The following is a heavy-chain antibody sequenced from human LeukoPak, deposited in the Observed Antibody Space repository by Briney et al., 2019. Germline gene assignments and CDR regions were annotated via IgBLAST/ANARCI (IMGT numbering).Heavy chain of an antibody. D-gene: IGHD3-10*01. Sequence: GGSLRLSCAASGFTFSSYAMSWVRQAPGKGLEWVSGITGSGDSTYHADSVKGRFTISRDNSKNTLYLQMNSLRAEDTAVYYCANPRGASMFDYWGQGTLVTVSS. CDR2: ITGSGDST. CDR3: ANPRGASMFDY. J-gene: IGHJ4*02. V-gene: IGHV3-23*01. CDR1: GFTFSSYA.